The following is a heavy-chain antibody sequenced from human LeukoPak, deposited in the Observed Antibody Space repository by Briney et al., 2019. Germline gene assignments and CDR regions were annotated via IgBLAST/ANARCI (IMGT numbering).Heavy chain of an antibody. Sequence: SETLSLTCTVSGDSISSGGYYWSWIRQHPGKGLEWIGYIYHSGSTYYNPSLKSRATISVDTSKNQFSLKLTSVLAAGTAVYYCARAAIAAAGTGRWFDPWGQGTLVTVSS. CDR3: ARAAIAAAGTGRWFDP. CDR1: GDSISSGGYY. CDR2: IYHSGST. V-gene: IGHV4-31*03. J-gene: IGHJ5*02. D-gene: IGHD6-13*01.